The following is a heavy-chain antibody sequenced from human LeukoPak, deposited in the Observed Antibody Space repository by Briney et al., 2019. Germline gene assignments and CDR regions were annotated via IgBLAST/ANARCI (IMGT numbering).Heavy chain of an antibody. CDR2: ISSSGSTI. V-gene: IGHV3-11*04. Sequence: LDWFSYISSSGSTIYYADSVKGRFTISRDNAKNSLYLQMNSLRAEDTAVYYCARDHTANDYWGQGTLVTVSS. J-gene: IGHJ4*02. D-gene: IGHD5-18*01. CDR3: ARDHTANDY.